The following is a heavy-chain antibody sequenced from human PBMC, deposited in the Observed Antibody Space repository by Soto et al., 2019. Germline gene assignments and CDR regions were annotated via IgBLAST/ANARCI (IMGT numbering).Heavy chain of an antibody. CDR2: IYYSGST. D-gene: IGHD3-3*01. J-gene: IGHJ4*02. Sequence: QVQLQESGPGLVKPSQTLSLTCTVSGGSLSSGDYYWSWIRQPPGKGLEWIGYIYYSGSTYYNPSLKSRVTISVDTSKNQFSLKLSSVTAADTAVYYCARATIFGVVIFDYWGQGTLVTVSS. CDR3: ARATIFGVVIFDY. CDR1: GGSLSSGDYY. V-gene: IGHV4-30-4*01.